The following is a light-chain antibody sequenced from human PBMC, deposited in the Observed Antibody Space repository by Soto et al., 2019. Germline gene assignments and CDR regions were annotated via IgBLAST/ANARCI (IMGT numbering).Light chain of an antibody. J-gene: IGLJ1*01. Sequence: QAVVTQPPSASGTPGQRVTISCSGSSSNIGSNTVNWYQQLPGTAPKLLIYSNHHRPSGVPDRFSGSKSGTSASLAISGLQSEDEADYYCAACDDSLNGYVFGTGTQLTVL. CDR2: SNH. CDR1: SSNIGSNT. CDR3: AACDDSLNGYV. V-gene: IGLV1-44*01.